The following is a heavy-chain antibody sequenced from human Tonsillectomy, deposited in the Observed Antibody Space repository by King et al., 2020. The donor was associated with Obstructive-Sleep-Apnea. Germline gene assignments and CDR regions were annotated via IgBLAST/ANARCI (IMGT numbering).Heavy chain of an antibody. J-gene: IGHJ4*02. V-gene: IGHV3-23*04. D-gene: IGHD2-21*01. Sequence: VQLVESGGGLVQPGGSLRLSCAASGFTFSAYPMSWVRQAPGEGLEWVSAISGSGGSTFYADSVKGRFTISRNNSKNTRYLQMNNRRADDTAVYYCAKDKGETSSTPFDYWGQGTLVTVSS. CDR3: AKDKGETSSTPFDY. CDR1: GFTFSAYP. CDR2: ISGSGGST.